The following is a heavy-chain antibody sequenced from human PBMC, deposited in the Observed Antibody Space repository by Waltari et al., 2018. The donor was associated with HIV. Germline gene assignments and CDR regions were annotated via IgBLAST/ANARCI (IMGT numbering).Heavy chain of an antibody. Sequence: QVQQVQSGAEGKKPGASVKVSCKASGYTFTSYGISWVRQAPGQGLEWMGWISAYNGNTNYAQNLQGKVIITPHTSTTPAYMELRSLRADDTSVEYCARYRLVYFDYWRQGTLVTVSS. CDR2: ISAYNGNT. V-gene: IGHV1-18*01. CDR1: GYTFTSYG. CDR3: ARYRLVYFDY. J-gene: IGHJ4*02. D-gene: IGHD3-16*02.